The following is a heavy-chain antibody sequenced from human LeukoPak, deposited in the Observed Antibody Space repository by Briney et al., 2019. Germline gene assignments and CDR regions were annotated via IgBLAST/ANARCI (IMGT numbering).Heavy chain of an antibody. D-gene: IGHD3-22*01. V-gene: IGHV4-34*01. CDR3: ARGQEGYYDSSGAIDY. J-gene: IGHJ4*02. CDR2: LNYSGST. Sequence: SVTLSLTCAVYGGSFSGYHWSWIPQPPAKGREWIGELNYSGSTNFNLSLKSRINISVDTSKNQFSLELSSVTAADTAVYYCARGQEGYYDSSGAIDYWGQGILVTVSS. CDR1: GGSFSGYH.